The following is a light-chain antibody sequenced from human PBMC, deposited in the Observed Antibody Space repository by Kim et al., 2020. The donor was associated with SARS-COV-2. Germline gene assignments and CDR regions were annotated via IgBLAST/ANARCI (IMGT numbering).Light chain of an antibody. V-gene: IGKV4-1*01. J-gene: IGKJ2*03. CDR3: QQYYSTPPS. CDR1: QTVLYNSNNKNY. Sequence: TATLNCKSSQTVLYNSNNKNYLAWYQQTPGQAPKLLIYWASIRASGVSDRFSGSGSETDFTLTISSLQAEDVAVYYCQQYYSTPPSFGQGTKLEI. CDR2: WAS.